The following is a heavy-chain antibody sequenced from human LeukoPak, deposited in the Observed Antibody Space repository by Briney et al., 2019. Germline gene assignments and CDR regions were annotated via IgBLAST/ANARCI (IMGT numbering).Heavy chain of an antibody. Sequence: SETLSLTCTVSGGSISSGGYYWSWIRQHPGKGLEWIGYIYYSGSTYYNPSLKSRVTISVDTSKNQFSLKLSSVTAADTAVYYCAREGYGGPFDYRGQGTLVTVSS. D-gene: IGHD4-23*01. CDR3: AREGYGGPFDY. CDR1: GGSISSGGYY. V-gene: IGHV4-31*03. J-gene: IGHJ4*02. CDR2: IYYSGST.